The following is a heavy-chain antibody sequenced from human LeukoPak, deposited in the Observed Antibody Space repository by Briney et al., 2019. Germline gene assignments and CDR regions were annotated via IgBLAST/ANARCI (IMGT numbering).Heavy chain of an antibody. J-gene: IGHJ4*02. CDR3: AKDFEGRYFGWSTTLFAY. Sequence: GGSLRLSCAASGFTFSSYAMSWVRQAPGKGLEWVSAISGSGGSTYYADSVKGRFTISRDNSKNTLYLQMNSLRAEDTAVYYCAKDFEGRYFGWSTTLFAYWGQGTLVTVSS. D-gene: IGHD3-9*01. CDR1: GFTFSSYA. V-gene: IGHV3-23*01. CDR2: ISGSGGST.